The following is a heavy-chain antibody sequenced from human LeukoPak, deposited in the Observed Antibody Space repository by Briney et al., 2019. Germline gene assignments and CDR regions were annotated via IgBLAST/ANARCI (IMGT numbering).Heavy chain of an antibody. Sequence: GGSLRLSCAASGFTFSSYSMNWVCQAPGKGLEWVSSISSSSSYICYADSVKGRFTISRDNARNSLFLQMNSLRAEDTAVYYCARDVQVATIYPLDYWGQGTLVTVSS. V-gene: IGHV3-21*01. CDR1: GFTFSSYS. CDR2: ISSSSSYI. J-gene: IGHJ4*02. CDR3: ARDVQVATIYPLDY. D-gene: IGHD5-12*01.